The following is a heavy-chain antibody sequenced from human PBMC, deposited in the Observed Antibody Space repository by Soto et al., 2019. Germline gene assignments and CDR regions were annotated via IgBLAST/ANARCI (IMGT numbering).Heavy chain of an antibody. Sequence: EVQLVESGGGLVQPGGSLRLSCAASGFTFSSYWMHWVRQAPGKGLVWVSRINSDGSSTSYADSVKGRFTISRDNAKNTLYLQMNSLRAEDTAVYYCARDQSHSYGYNWLDPWGQGTLVTVSS. D-gene: IGHD5-18*01. CDR3: ARDQSHSYGYNWLDP. CDR1: GFTFSSYW. V-gene: IGHV3-74*01. CDR2: INSDGSST. J-gene: IGHJ5*02.